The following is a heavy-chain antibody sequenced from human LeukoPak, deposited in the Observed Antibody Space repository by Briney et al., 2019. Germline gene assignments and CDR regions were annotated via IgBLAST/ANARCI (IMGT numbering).Heavy chain of an antibody. CDR1: GFTFSSYA. V-gene: IGHV3-23*01. Sequence: PGGSLRLSCAASGFTFSSYAMSWVRQAPGKGLEWVSAISGSGGSTYCADSVKGRFTISRDNSKDTLYLQMNSLRAEDTAVYYCARNWNYRYYFDYWGQGTLVTVSS. CDR2: ISGSGGST. CDR3: ARNWNYRYYFDY. J-gene: IGHJ4*02. D-gene: IGHD1-7*01.